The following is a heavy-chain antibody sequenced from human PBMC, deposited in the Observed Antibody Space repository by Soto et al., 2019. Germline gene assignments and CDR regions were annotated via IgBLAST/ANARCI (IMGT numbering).Heavy chain of an antibody. J-gene: IGHJ4*02. CDR3: ASTLYGSGSYYNSYPPLY. D-gene: IGHD3-10*01. Sequence: GGSLRLSCAASGFTFSDYYMSWIRQAPGKGLERVSFISSISSYTNFADSVKGRFPISRDNAKNSLYLQMNSLRAVDTAVYYCASTLYGSGSYYNSYPPLYWGQGTLVTVSS. CDR1: GFTFSDYY. V-gene: IGHV3-11*06. CDR2: ISSISSYT.